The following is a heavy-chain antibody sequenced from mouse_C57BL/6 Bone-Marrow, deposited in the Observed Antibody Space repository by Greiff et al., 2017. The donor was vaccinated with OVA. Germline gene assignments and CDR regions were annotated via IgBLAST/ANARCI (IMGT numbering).Heavy chain of an antibody. CDR2: ISDGGSYT. D-gene: IGHD1-1*01. CDR3: ASHYYGSSPRYFDV. V-gene: IGHV5-4*01. CDR1: GFTFSSYA. J-gene: IGHJ1*03. Sequence: EVQRVESGGGLVKPGGSLKLSCAASGFTFSSYAMSWVRQTPEKRLEWVATISDGGSYTYYPDNVKGRFTISRDNAKNNLYLQMSHLKSEDTAMYYCASHYYGSSPRYFDVWGTGTTVTVSS.